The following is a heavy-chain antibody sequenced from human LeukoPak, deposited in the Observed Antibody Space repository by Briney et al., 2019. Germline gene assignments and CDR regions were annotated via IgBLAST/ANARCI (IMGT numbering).Heavy chain of an antibody. V-gene: IGHV3-66*04. CDR1: GFTVSSNY. CDR3: ASQSTPVLPFDI. Sequence: PVGSLRLSCAASGFTVSSNYMSWVRQAPGKGLEWGSVIYSAGTTYYADSVKGRFTISRDISKNTLYLQMNRLRAEDPAVYSCASQSTPVLPFDIWGQGTMVTVSS. J-gene: IGHJ3*02. CDR2: IYSAGTT.